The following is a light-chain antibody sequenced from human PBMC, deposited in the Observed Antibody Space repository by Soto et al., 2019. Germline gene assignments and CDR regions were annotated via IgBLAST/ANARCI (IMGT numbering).Light chain of an antibody. CDR1: QSISSW. V-gene: IGKV1-5*03. CDR3: QQYSSRST. Sequence: DIQMTQSPSTLSASVGDRVTITCRASQSISSWLAWYQQKPGKAPKLLIYKASSLQSGVPSRFSGSGFGTEFTLTISSLQPGDFATYYCQQYSSRSTFGQGTKVDIK. J-gene: IGKJ1*01. CDR2: KAS.